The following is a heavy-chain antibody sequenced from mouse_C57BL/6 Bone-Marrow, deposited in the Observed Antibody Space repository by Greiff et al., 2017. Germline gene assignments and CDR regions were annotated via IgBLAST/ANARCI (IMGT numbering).Heavy chain of an antibody. J-gene: IGHJ1*03. CDR1: GYTFTSYW. D-gene: IGHD2-1*01. Sequence: QVQLQQPGAELVRPGSSVKLSCKASGYTFTSYWMHWVKPRPIQGLEWIGNIDPSDSETHYNQKFKDKATLTVDKSSSTAYMQRSSLTSEDSAVYYCARPRYGNYEGYFDVWGTGTTVTVAS. CDR3: ARPRYGNYEGYFDV. V-gene: IGHV1-52*01. CDR2: IDPSDSET.